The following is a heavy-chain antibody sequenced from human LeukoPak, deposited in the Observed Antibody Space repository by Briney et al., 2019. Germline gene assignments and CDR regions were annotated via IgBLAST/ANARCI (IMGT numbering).Heavy chain of an antibody. CDR1: GFIFSNYG. CDR3: AEHCDVNY. D-gene: IGHD2-21*01. J-gene: IGHJ4*02. Sequence: GGSLRLSCAASGFIFSNYGMHWVRQAPGKGLEWVAAIVYDGSYKYYADSVKGRFTISRDNSKNTLYLQMNSLRAEDTAVYYCAEHCDVNYWGRGTLVTVSS. CDR2: IVYDGSYK. V-gene: IGHV3-30*03.